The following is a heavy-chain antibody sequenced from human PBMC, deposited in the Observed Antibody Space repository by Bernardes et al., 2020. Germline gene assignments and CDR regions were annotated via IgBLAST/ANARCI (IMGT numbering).Heavy chain of an antibody. CDR1: GFTFSSYA. J-gene: IGHJ6*02. CDR3: ASGILFGVVYYYYYGMDV. Sequence: GGSLRLSCAASGFTFSSYAMSWVRQAPGKGLEWVSAISGSGGSTYYADSVKGRFTISRDNSKNTLYLQMNSLRSEDTAVYYCASGILFGVVYYYYYGMDVWGQGTTVTVSS. V-gene: IGHV3-23*01. D-gene: IGHD3-3*01. CDR2: ISGSGGST.